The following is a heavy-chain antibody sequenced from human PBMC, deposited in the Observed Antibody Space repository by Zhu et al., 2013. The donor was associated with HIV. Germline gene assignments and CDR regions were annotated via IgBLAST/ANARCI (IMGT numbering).Heavy chain of an antibody. Sequence: QVQLVQSGAEVKKPGASVKVSCKASGYTFTGYYIHWVRQAPGLGLEWMGWIIPIFGTANYAQKFQGRVTITADESTSTAYMELSSLRSEDTAVYYCARDQDSSFDYWGQGTLVTGLL. V-gene: IGHV1-69*01. CDR3: ARDQDSSFDY. D-gene: IGHD6-13*01. J-gene: IGHJ4*02. CDR2: IIPIFGTA. CDR1: GYTFTGYY.